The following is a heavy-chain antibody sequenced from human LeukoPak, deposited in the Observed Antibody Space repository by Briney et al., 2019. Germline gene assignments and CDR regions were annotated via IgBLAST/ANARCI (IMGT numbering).Heavy chain of an antibody. CDR2: IYYSGST. CDR1: GGSISSYY. V-gene: IGHV4-59*01. D-gene: IGHD6-13*01. Sequence: SETLSLTCTVSGGSISSYYWSWIRQPPGKGLEWIGYIYYSGSTNYNPSLKSRVTISVDTSKNQFSLKLSSVTAADTAVYYCARVGAAAGSYGMDVWGQGTTVTVSS. J-gene: IGHJ6*02. CDR3: ARVGAAAGSYGMDV.